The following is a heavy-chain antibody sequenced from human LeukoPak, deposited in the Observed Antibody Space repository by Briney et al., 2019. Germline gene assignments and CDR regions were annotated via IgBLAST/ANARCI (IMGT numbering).Heavy chain of an antibody. CDR3: AKTNVEQWLVNGFDY. Sequence: GGSLRLSCAPSGFTFSSYAMSWVRQAPGKGLEWVSAISGSGGSTYYADSVKGRFTISRDNSKNTLYLQMNSLRAEDTAVYYCAKTNVEQWLVNGFDYWGQGTLVTVSS. CDR2: ISGSGGST. D-gene: IGHD6-19*01. V-gene: IGHV3-23*01. J-gene: IGHJ4*02. CDR1: GFTFSSYA.